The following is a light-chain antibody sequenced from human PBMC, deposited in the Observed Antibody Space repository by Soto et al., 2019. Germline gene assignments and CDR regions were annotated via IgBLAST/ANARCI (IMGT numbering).Light chain of an antibody. V-gene: IGKV3-20*01. J-gene: IGKJ2*01. CDR3: QQYGSSPPYT. Sequence: EIVLTQSPGILSLSPGERATLSCRASQSVSSSYLAWYQQKPGQAPRLLIYGASNRATGIPDRFSASGSKTNYTLTISRLEPEYFAVYYCQQYGSSPPYTFGQGTKLEI. CDR1: QSVSSSY. CDR2: GAS.